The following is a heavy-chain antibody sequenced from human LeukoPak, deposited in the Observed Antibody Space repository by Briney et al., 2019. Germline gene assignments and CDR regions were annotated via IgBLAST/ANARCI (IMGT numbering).Heavy chain of an antibody. Sequence: GGSLRLSCAASGFTFSYYNMNWVRQAPGKGLEWVSSIATSTPYIHYADSVKGRFTISRDIAKNSLHLQMNSLRVDDTAVYYCTRDESFDVWGQATIVIVSS. CDR1: GFTFSYYN. J-gene: IGHJ3*01. V-gene: IGHV3-21*01. CDR3: TRDESFDV. CDR2: IATSTPYI.